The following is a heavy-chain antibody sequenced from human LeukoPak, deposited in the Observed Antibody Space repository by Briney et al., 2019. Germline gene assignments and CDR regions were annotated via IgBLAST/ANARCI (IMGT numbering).Heavy chain of an antibody. Sequence: SETLSLTCTVSGGSISSYYWSWIRQPPGKGLEWIGYIYYSGSTNYNPSLKSRVTISVDTSKNQFSLKLSSVTAAHTAVYYCARRMTTEASNWFDPWGQGTLVTVSS. CDR3: ARRMTTEASNWFDP. CDR1: GGSISSYY. CDR2: IYYSGST. V-gene: IGHV4-59*01. D-gene: IGHD4-11*01. J-gene: IGHJ5*02.